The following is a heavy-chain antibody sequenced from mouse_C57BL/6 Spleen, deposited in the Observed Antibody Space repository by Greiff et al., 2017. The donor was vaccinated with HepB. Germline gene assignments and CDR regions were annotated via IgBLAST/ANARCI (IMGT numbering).Heavy chain of an antibody. J-gene: IGHJ3*01. D-gene: IGHD1-1*01. CDR2: IDPEDGDT. Sequence: EVQLQQSGAELVRPGASVKLSCTASGFNIKDYYMHWVKQRPEQGLEWIGRIDPEDGDTEYAPKFQGKATMTADTSSNTAYLQRSSLTSEDTAVYYCSSYYYGSSWAYWGQGTLVTVSA. CDR3: SSYYYGSSWAY. V-gene: IGHV14-1*01. CDR1: GFNIKDYY.